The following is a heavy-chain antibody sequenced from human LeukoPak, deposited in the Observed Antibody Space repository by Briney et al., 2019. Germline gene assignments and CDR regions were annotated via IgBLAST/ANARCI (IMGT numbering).Heavy chain of an antibody. V-gene: IGHV3-30*18. Sequence: GGSLRLSCAASGFTFRRYWMSWARQASGKGLEWVAVISFDATNKYFADSVKGRFTISRDNSKNTLYLQMNSLRAEDTAVYYCAKDSSADDSSGYSYYFDYWGQGTLVTVSS. D-gene: IGHD3-22*01. CDR2: ISFDATNK. CDR3: AKDSSADDSSGYSYYFDY. J-gene: IGHJ4*02. CDR1: GFTFRRYW.